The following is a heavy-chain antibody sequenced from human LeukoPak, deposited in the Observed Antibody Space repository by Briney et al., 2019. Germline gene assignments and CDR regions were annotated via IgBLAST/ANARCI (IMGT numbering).Heavy chain of an antibody. V-gene: IGHV1-69*01. D-gene: IGHD4-17*01. CDR2: IIPIFGTA. CDR3: ARGSWGTTVTFLNWFDP. J-gene: IGHJ5*02. Sequence: ASVKVSCKASGGTFSSYAISWVRQAPGQGLEWMGGIIPIFGTANYAQKFQGRVTITADESTSTAYMELSSLRSEDTAVYYCARGSWGTTVTFLNWFDPWGQGTLVTVSS. CDR1: GGTFSSYA.